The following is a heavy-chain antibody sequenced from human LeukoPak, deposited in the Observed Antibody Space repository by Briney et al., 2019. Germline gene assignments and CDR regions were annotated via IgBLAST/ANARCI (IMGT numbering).Heavy chain of an antibody. D-gene: IGHD5-18*01. CDR1: GYTFTSYG. V-gene: IGHV1-18*01. CDR2: ISAYNGNT. J-gene: IGHJ4*02. Sequence: GASVKVSCKASGYTFTSYGISWVRQAPGQGLEWMGWISAYNGNTNYAQNLQGRVTVTTDTPTSTAYMELSRLRSDDTAVYYCARGPYSASLDYWGQGTLVTVSS. CDR3: ARGPYSASLDY.